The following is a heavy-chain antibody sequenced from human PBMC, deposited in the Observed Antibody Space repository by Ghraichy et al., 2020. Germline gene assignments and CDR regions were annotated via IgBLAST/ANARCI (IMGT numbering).Heavy chain of an antibody. J-gene: IGHJ4*02. CDR3: ARSTYYYDSSGYALDY. V-gene: IGHV4-39*01. CDR2: IYYSGST. CDR1: GGSISSSSYY. D-gene: IGHD3-22*01. Sequence: SETLSLTCTVSGGSISSSSYYWGWIRQPPGKGLEWIGSIYYSGSTYYNPSLKSRVTISVDTSKNQFSLKLSSVTAADTAVYYCARSTYYYDSSGYALDYWGQVTLVTVSS.